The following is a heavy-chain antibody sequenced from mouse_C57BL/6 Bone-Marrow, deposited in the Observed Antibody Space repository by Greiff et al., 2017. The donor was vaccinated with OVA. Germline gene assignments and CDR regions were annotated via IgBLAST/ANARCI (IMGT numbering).Heavy chain of an antibody. V-gene: IGHV1-54*01. CDR3: ARKKDYYAMDY. Sequence: VQGVESGAELVRPGTSVKVSCKASGYAFTNYLIEWVKQRPGQGLEWIGVINPGSGGTNYNEKFKGKATLTADKSSSTAYMQLSSLTSEDSAVYFCARKKDYYAMDYWGQGTSVTVSS. CDR1: GYAFTNYL. J-gene: IGHJ4*01. CDR2: INPGSGGT.